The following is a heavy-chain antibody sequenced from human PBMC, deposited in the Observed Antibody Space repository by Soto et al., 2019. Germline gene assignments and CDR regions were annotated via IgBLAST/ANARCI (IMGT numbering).Heavy chain of an antibody. J-gene: IGHJ4*02. Sequence: SETLSLTCTVSGYSISSGYYWGWIRQPPGKGLEGIGSIYHSGSTYYNPSLKSRVTISVDTSKNQFSLKLSSVTAADTAVYYCARESEESSSTFDYWGQGTLVTVSS. CDR1: GYSISSGYY. D-gene: IGHD6-13*01. CDR2: IYHSGST. CDR3: ARESEESSSTFDY. V-gene: IGHV4-38-2*02.